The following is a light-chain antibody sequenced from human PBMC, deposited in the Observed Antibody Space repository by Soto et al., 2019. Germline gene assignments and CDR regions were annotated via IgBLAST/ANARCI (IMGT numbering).Light chain of an antibody. V-gene: IGKV3-20*01. J-gene: IGKJ3*01. CDR1: QSVSSNY. Sequence: EIVLTRSPATLSFSPGAPATLSCRARQSVSSNYLAWFQQKPRQAPRLLIYGVSSRAAGIPDRFSGSGSGTDFTLTISGLEPEEFAVYYCHHYGRSPIYTFGPGTNVHFK. CDR3: HHYGRSPIYT. CDR2: GVS.